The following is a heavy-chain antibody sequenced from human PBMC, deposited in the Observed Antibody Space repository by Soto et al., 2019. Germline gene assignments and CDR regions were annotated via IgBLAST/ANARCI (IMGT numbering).Heavy chain of an antibody. CDR2: IYPGDSDT. D-gene: IGHD1-1*01. Sequence: GESLKISCKGSGYSFTSYWIGWVRQMPGKGLEWMGIIYPGDSDTRYSPSFQGQVTISADKSISTAYLQWSSLKASDTAMYYCAKTMKTYYYYMDVWGKGTTVTVSS. CDR3: AKTMKTYYYYMDV. J-gene: IGHJ6*03. CDR1: GYSFTSYW. V-gene: IGHV5-51*01.